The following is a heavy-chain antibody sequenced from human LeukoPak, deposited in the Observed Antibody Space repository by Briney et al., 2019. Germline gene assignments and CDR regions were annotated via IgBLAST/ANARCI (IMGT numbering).Heavy chain of an antibody. D-gene: IGHD3-10*01. V-gene: IGHV1-2*02. Sequence: ASVKVSCKASGYTFTGYYMHWVRQAPGQGLEWMGWINPNSGGTNYAQKFQGRVTMTRDTSTSTAYMELSRLRSDDTAVYYCARDYYGSGSYYNGYYFDYWGQGTLVTVSS. J-gene: IGHJ4*02. CDR2: INPNSGGT. CDR1: GYTFTGYY. CDR3: ARDYYGSGSYYNGYYFDY.